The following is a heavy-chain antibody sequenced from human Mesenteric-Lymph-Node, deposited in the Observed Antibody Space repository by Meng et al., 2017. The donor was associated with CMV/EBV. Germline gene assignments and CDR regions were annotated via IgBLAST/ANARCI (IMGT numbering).Heavy chain of an antibody. J-gene: IGHJ4*02. D-gene: IGHD3-9*01. CDR1: GITFSSHA. CDR3: AKEMEDILTGYMDY. Sequence: GGSLRLSCAASGITFSSHAMSWVRQAPGRGLEWVSAIIGGGGATFYADSVKGRFTVSRDNSKNTLHLQMNTLRVDDTAVYYCAKEMEDILTGYMDYWGQGTLVTVSS. V-gene: IGHV3-23*01. CDR2: IIGGGGAT.